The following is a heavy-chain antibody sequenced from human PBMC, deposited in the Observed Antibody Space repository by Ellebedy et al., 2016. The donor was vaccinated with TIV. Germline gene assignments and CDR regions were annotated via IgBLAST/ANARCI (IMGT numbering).Heavy chain of an antibody. CDR1: GDSISSSSYY. J-gene: IGHJ1*01. V-gene: IGHV4-39*07. D-gene: IGHD5-18*01. CDR2: IYNSGST. CDR3: AKGVFGYSYGV. Sequence: SETLSLTCTVPGDSISSSSYYWGWVRQPPGKGLEWIGNIYNSGSTYYNSSLKSRVTISVDTSKNQFSLKLSSVTAADTAVYYCAKGVFGYSYGVWGQGTVVTVSS.